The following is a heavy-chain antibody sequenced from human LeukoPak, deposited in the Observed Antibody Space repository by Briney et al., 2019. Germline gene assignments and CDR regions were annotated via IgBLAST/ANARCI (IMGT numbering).Heavy chain of an antibody. CDR1: GFTFSSYG. CDR2: ISYDGSNK. D-gene: IGHD3-10*01. V-gene: IGHV3-30*18. Sequence: GASLRLSRAASGFTFSSYGMHWVRQAPGKGLEWVAVISYDGSNKYYADSVKGRFTTSRDNSKNTLYLQMNSLRGEDTSVYYCAKGQYYYGSGSYYNSAYYYYGMDVWGKGTTVTVSS. CDR3: AKGQYYYGSGSYYNSAYYYYGMDV. J-gene: IGHJ6*04.